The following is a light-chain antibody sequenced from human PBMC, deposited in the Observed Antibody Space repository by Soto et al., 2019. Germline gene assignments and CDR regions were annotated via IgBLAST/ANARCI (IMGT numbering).Light chain of an antibody. Sequence: DIQMTQSPSTLSASVGDRVTITCRASQSISSWLAWYQQKPGKAPKLLIYDASSLESGVPSRFSGIGSGTEFTLTISSLQPDDCATYYCQQYNSYLYTFGQGTKLEIK. J-gene: IGKJ2*01. CDR1: QSISSW. V-gene: IGKV1-5*01. CDR3: QQYNSYLYT. CDR2: DAS.